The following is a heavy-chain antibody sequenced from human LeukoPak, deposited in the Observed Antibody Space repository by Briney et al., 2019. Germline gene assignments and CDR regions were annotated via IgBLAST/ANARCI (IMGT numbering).Heavy chain of an antibody. CDR1: GFTFSSYA. J-gene: IGHJ4*02. V-gene: IGHV3-30*14. D-gene: IGHD6-19*01. Sequence: GGSLRLSCAASGFTFSSYAMSWVRQAPGKGLEGVAVISYDGSNKYYADSVKGRFTISRDNSKNTLYLQMNSLRAEDTAVYYCARDLWGSSGWDYWGQGTLVTVSS. CDR3: ARDLWGSSGWDY. CDR2: ISYDGSNK.